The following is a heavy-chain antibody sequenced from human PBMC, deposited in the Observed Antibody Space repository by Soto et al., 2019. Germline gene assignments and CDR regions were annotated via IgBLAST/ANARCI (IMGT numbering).Heavy chain of an antibody. Sequence: EVQLLESGGGLVQPGGSLRLSCAASGFTFSSYSMNWVRQAPGKGLEWVSSISSSSSYIYYADSVKGRFTISRDNAKNSLYLQMNSLRAEDTAVYYCARENIAVAGFDYWGQGTLVTVSS. D-gene: IGHD6-19*01. J-gene: IGHJ4*02. CDR1: GFTFSSYS. V-gene: IGHV3-21*01. CDR3: ARENIAVAGFDY. CDR2: ISSSSSYI.